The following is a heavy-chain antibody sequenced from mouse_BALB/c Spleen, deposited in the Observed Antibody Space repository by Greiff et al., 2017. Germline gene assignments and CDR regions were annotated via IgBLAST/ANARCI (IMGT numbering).Heavy chain of an antibody. J-gene: IGHJ3*01. CDR3: ANYYGNSAWFAY. CDR1: GFIFISYG. D-gene: IGHD2-1*01. CDR2: INSNGGRT. V-gene: IGHV5-6-3*01. Sequence: EVKLVESGGGLVQPEGSLNLPFAASGFIFISYGLSWVRQTPDKRLELVATINSNGGRTYYPDSVKGRFTISRDNAKNTLYLQMSSLKSEDTAMYYCANYYGNSAWFAYWGQGTLVTVSA.